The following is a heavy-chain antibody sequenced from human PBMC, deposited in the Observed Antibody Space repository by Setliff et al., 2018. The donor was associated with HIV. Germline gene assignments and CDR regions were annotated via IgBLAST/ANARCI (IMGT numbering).Heavy chain of an antibody. V-gene: IGHV3-15*01. CDR1: GFTFSNAW. J-gene: IGHJ6*02. CDR3: SRDVLTNNYYYYGMDV. Sequence: GGSLRLSCAASGFTFSNAWMSWVRQAPGKGLEWVGRIKSKTDGGTTDYAAPVKGRFTISRDDSKSIAYLQMNSLKTEDSAVYYCSRDVLTNNYYYYGMDVWGQGTTVTVSS. CDR2: IKSKTDGGTT. D-gene: IGHD4-4*01.